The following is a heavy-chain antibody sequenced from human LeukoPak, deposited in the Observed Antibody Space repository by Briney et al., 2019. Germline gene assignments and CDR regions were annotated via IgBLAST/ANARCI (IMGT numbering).Heavy chain of an antibody. Sequence: QPGGSLRLSCTVSGFTFSSYWMHWVCQAPGMGLVWVSRINTDGSTTSYADSVKGRFTISRDNPKNTLYLQMNSLRAEDTAVYYCAKAGGWFGELLQTSADNWFDPWGQGTLVTVSS. J-gene: IGHJ5*02. D-gene: IGHD3-10*01. CDR2: INTDGSTT. V-gene: IGHV3-74*01. CDR3: AKAGGWFGELLQTSADNWFDP. CDR1: GFTFSSYW.